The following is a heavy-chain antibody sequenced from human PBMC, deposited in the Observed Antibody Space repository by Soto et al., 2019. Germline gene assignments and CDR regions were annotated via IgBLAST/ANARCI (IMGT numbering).Heavy chain of an antibody. CDR1: GFTLSSYA. Sequence: GGSLRLSCAAAGFTLSSYAMNWVRQAPGKGLEWVSSSSGSGNSKNYADSVKGRFTISRDNSKNTLFLQMNSLGAEDTAVDYCAKVRWLATDGFDTGGQGTMVTVSS. CDR3: AKVRWLATDGFDT. J-gene: IGHJ3*02. CDR2: SSGSGNSK. V-gene: IGHV3-23*01. D-gene: IGHD6-19*01.